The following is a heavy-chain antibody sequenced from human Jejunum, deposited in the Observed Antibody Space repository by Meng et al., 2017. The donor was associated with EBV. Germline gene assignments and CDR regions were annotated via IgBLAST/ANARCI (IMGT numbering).Heavy chain of an antibody. CDR2: IWYEGMNK. Sequence: GVCVICLGRSLILTCNASSFILSSAAMPWVRQAPGQGLEWVAVIWYEGMNKHYAYSVPGRFLISRDNSQNTVYLEMNRLRVEDTAVYYCARYDYDDNTVDFDNWGQGNLVTVSS. J-gene: IGHJ4*02. V-gene: IGHV3-33*01. CDR3: ARYDYDDNTVDFDN. CDR1: SFILSSAA. D-gene: IGHD4-17*01.